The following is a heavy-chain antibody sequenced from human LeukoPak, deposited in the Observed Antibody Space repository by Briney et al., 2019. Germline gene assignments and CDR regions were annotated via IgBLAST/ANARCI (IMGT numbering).Heavy chain of an antibody. J-gene: IGHJ4*02. V-gene: IGHV3-48*04. CDR1: GFTFSSYS. CDR2: ISSSSSTI. D-gene: IGHD3-22*01. CDR3: ARVWSSGYTKDY. Sequence: GGSLRLSCAASGFTFSSYSIDRVRQAPGKGLEWLSYISSSSSTIYYADSVKGRFTISRDNAKNSVYLQMNSLRAEDTAVYYCARVWSSGYTKDYWGQGTLVTVSS.